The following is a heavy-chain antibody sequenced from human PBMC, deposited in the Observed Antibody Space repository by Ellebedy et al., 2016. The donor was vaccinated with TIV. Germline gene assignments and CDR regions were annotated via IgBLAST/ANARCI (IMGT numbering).Heavy chain of an antibody. V-gene: IGHV3-30*09. D-gene: IGHD5-24*01. J-gene: IGHJ4*02. CDR3: ARSTYGYNELDY. CDR1: GFTFASYT. CDR2: ISPDGSDK. Sequence: GESLKISCAASGFTFASYTIHWVRQAPGTGLAWVALISPDGSDKYYTDSLRGRIAVSRDNSKDTLYLQLNSLRDEDTALYYCARSTYGYNELDYWGQGTLVIVSS.